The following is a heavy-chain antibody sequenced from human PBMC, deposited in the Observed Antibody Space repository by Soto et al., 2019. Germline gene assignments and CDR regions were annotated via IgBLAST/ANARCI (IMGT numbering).Heavy chain of an antibody. Sequence: LRLSCAASGFTFSSYGMHWVRQAPGKGLEWVAVIWYDGSNKYYADSVKGRYTISRDNSKNTLYLQMNSLRAEDTAVYYCASSSDYDWFDYWGQGTLVTVSS. CDR3: ASSSDYDWFDY. V-gene: IGHV3-33*01. CDR2: IWYDGSNK. D-gene: IGHD4-17*01. J-gene: IGHJ4*02. CDR1: GFTFSSYG.